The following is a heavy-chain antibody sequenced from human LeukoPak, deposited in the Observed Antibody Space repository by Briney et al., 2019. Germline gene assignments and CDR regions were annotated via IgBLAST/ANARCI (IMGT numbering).Heavy chain of an antibody. CDR3: ARDMTTATTCYLQH. CDR2: ISSRSTYR. D-gene: IGHD4-17*01. Sequence: GGSLRLSCAASGFTFSEYSMNWVRQAPGKGLEWVSSISSRSTYRYYADSVKGRFTISRDNAKNPLCLQMNSLRAEDTAVYYCARDMTTATTCYLQHWGQGTLVTVSS. V-gene: IGHV3-21*06. J-gene: IGHJ1*01. CDR1: GFTFSEYS.